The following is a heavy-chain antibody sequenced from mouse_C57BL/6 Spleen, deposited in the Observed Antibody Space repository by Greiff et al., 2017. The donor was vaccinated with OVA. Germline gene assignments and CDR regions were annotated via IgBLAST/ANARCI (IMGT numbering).Heavy chain of an antibody. CDR1: GYTFTSYW. V-gene: IGHV1-64*01. D-gene: IGHD1-1*01. Sequence: QVQLKQPGAELVKPGASVKLSCKASGYTFTSYWMHWVQQRPGQGLEWIGMIHPNSGSTNYNEKFKSKATLTVDKSSSTAYMQLSSLTSEDSAVYYCARSGYYGSSYVGWYFDVWGTGTTVTVSS. J-gene: IGHJ1*03. CDR3: ARSGYYGSSYVGWYFDV. CDR2: IHPNSGST.